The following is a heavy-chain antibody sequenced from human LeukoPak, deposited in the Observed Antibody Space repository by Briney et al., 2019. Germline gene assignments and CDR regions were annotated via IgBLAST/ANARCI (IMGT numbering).Heavy chain of an antibody. Sequence: PGGSLRLSCAASGFTFSSYAMSWVRQAPGKGLEWVSAISDSGGSTYYADSVKGRFTISRDNSKNTLYLQMNSLRAEDTAVYYCAKTGYCSGGSCYSGYSYGYYFDYWGQGTLVTVSS. J-gene: IGHJ4*02. CDR2: ISDSGGST. CDR1: GFTFSSYA. V-gene: IGHV3-23*01. D-gene: IGHD2-15*01. CDR3: AKTGYCSGGSCYSGYSYGYYFDY.